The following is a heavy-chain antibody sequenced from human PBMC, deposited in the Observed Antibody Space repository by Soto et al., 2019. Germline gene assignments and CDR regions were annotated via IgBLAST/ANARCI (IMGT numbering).Heavy chain of an antibody. CDR3: AKFFAETGGSSGWPWSFHY. CDR2: ISGSGATT. D-gene: IGHD6-25*01. J-gene: IGHJ4*02. CDR1: GFTFNNYA. V-gene: IGHV3-23*01. Sequence: EVQLLESGGGLVQPGRSLRVSCAASGFTFNNYAMSWVRQAPGKGLEWVSAISGSGATTYYAGSVKGRFTISRDNSESTLSLQMNSLRAEDTAIYYCAKFFAETGGSSGWPWSFHYWGQGTLVTVSS.